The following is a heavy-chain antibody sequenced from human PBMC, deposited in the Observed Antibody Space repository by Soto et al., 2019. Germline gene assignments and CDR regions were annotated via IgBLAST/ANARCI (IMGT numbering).Heavy chain of an antibody. Sequence: SVKVSCKASGGTFSSYAISWVRQAPGQGLEWMGGIIPIFGTANYAQKFQGRVTITADESTSTAYMELSSLRSEDTAVYYCARSHPYYDSSGYYFDYWGQGTLVTVSS. CDR3: ARSHPYYDSSGYYFDY. CDR1: GGTFSSYA. CDR2: IIPIFGTA. V-gene: IGHV1-69*13. J-gene: IGHJ4*02. D-gene: IGHD3-22*01.